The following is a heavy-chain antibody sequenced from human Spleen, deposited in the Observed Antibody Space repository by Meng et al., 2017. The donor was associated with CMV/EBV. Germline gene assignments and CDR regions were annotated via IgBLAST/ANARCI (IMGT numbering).Heavy chain of an antibody. CDR2: INHSGST. CDR1: GGSFSGYY. J-gene: IGHJ6*02. V-gene: IGHV4-34*01. CDR3: ARSLTGEWLLYYGMDV. D-gene: IGHD5-12*01. Sequence: SETLSITSAVYGGSFSGYYWSWIRQPPGKGLEWIGEINHSGSTNYNPSLKSRVTISVDTSKYQFSLKLSSVTAADTAVYYCARSLTGEWLLYYGMDVWGQGTTVTVSS.